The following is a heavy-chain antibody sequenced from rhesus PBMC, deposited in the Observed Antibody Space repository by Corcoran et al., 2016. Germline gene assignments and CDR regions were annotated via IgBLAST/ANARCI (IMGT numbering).Heavy chain of an antibody. CDR2: IYGGSGST. CDR3: ARRLATVTLSYFDY. Sequence: QVQLQESGPGLVKPSETLSLTCAVSGGPISSSNWWSWIRQSPGKGLGWIGYIYGGSGSTSYNPSLKSRVTISTATSKNQFSLKLSSVTAADTAVYYCARRLATVTLSYFDYWGQGVLVTVSS. CDR1: GGPISSSNW. J-gene: IGHJ4*01. V-gene: IGHV4S7*01. D-gene: IGHD5-36*02.